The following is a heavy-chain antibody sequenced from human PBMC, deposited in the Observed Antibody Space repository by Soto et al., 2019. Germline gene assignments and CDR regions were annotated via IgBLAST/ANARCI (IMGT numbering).Heavy chain of an antibody. CDR2: IYHSGKT. CDR3: ARGQVVAAQH. J-gene: IGHJ4*02. Sequence: LQLQESGSGLVKPSQTLSLTCAVSGGSISSGGYSWSWIRQPPGKGLEWIGYIYHSGKTYYNPSLKSRVTISVDRSKNQSSLKLSSVTAADTAVYYCARGQVVAAQHWGEGTLVTVSP. CDR1: GGSISSGGYS. D-gene: IGHD2-15*01. V-gene: IGHV4-30-2*01.